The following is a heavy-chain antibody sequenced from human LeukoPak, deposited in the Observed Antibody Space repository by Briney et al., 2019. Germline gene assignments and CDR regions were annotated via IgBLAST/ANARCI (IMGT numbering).Heavy chain of an antibody. CDR3: AREAFPSHPLPAFDY. CDR1: GFTFSDYG. J-gene: IGHJ4*02. Sequence: GGSLRLSCAASGFTFSDYGIHWVRQAPGKGLEWVAGIWYDGNNKYYADSVKGRFTISRDTSKNTLYLQMNSLRVEDTAVYYCAREAFPSHPLPAFDYWGQGTLVTVSP. CDR2: IWYDGNNK. V-gene: IGHV3-33*01.